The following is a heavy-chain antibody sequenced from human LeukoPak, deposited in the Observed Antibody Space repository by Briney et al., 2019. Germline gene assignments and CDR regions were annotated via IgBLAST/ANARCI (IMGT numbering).Heavy chain of an antibody. CDR1: GASIRSDY. V-gene: IGHV4-4*08. D-gene: IGHD2-15*01. CDR2: IYYSATT. J-gene: IGHJ6*03. Sequence: SETLSLTCIVSGASIRSDYWSWIRQCPGKGLEWIGYIYYSATTHYTPSLQSRVSISVDTSKNQFSLKLSSVTAADTAVYYCARDGCGGSCFHYYYYYMDVWGKGTTVTISS. CDR3: ARDGCGGSCFHYYYYYMDV.